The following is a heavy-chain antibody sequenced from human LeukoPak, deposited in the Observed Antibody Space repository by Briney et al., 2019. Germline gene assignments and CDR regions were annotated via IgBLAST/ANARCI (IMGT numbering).Heavy chain of an antibody. CDR2: VNDSGGT. J-gene: IGHJ4*02. D-gene: IGHD6-6*01. V-gene: IGHV4-34*01. CDR1: IDSFTNYY. Sequence: SETLSLTCAVYIDSFTNYYWNWIRQTPGKGLEWIGEVNDSGGTNINPSLRSRVILSVDTSKNQFSLNLTSVTAADTAVYYCARAMSIAARLQTIFDYWGQGTLVTVSS. CDR3: ARAMSIAARLQTIFDY.